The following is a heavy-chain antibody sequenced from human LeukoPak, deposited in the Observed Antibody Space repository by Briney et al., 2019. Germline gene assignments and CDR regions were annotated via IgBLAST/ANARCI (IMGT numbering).Heavy chain of an antibody. CDR1: GGSISSSY. CDR3: ARVLVNYFDY. J-gene: IGHJ4*02. V-gene: IGHV4-59*12. Sequence: SETLSLTCTVSGGSISSSYWTWIRQPPGKGLEWIGYISYSGSTYYNPSLKSRVTISVDTSKNQFSLKLSSVTAADTAVYYCARVLVNYFDYWGQGTLVTVSS. D-gene: IGHD2/OR15-2a*01. CDR2: ISYSGST.